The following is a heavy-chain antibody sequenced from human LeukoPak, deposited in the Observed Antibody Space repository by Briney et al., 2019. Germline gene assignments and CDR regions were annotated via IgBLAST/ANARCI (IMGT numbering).Heavy chain of an antibody. J-gene: IGHJ2*01. CDR1: GFTFSSYS. V-gene: IGHV3-21*01. CDR3: ARNTTVTDWYFDL. D-gene: IGHD4-17*01. CDR2: ISSSSDYI. Sequence: GGSLRLSCAASGFTFSSYSVNWVRQAPGKGLEWVSSISSSSDYIYYADSVKGRFTISRGNAKNSLSLQMNSLRAEDTAVYYCARNTTVTDWYFDLWGRGTLVTVSS.